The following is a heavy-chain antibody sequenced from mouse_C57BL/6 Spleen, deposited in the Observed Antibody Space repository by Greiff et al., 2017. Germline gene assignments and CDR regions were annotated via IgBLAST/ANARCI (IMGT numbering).Heavy chain of an antibody. V-gene: IGHV10-3*01. CDR3: VGELMTTVVATDAMGY. Sequence: EVQRVESGGGLVQPKGSLKLSCAASGFTFNTYAMHWVRQAPGKGLEWVARIRSKSSNYATYYADSVKDRFTISRDASQSMLYLQMNNLKTEATAMYDCVGELMTTVVATDAMGYWGQGTTVTVAS. J-gene: IGHJ4*01. CDR1: GFTFNTYA. D-gene: IGHD1-1*01. CDR2: IRSKSSNYAT.